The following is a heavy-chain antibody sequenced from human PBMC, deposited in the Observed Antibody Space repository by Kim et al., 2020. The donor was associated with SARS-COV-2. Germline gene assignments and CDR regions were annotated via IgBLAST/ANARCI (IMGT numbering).Heavy chain of an antibody. CDR2: ISSSSSYI. CDR1: GFTFSSYS. V-gene: IGHV3-21*01. J-gene: IGHJ6*02. Sequence: GGSLRLSCAASGFTFSSYSMNWVRQAPGKGLEWVSSISSSSSYIYYADSVKGRFTISRDNAKNSLYLQMNSLRAEDTAVYYCSKDAQIYYYYYGMDVWGQGTTVTVSS. CDR3: SKDAQIYYYYYGMDV.